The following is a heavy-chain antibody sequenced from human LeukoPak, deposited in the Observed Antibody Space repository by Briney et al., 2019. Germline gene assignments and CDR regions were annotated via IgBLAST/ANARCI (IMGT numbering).Heavy chain of an antibody. CDR3: ARDIVVVVAATVPAPAGA. J-gene: IGHJ5*02. Sequence: GGSLRLSCAASGFTFSSYSMNWDRQAPGKGLEWVSSISSSSSYIYYADSVKGRFTISRDNAKNSLYLQMNSLRAEDTAVYYCARDIVVVVAATVPAPAGAWGQGTLVTVSS. V-gene: IGHV3-21*01. D-gene: IGHD2-15*01. CDR1: GFTFSSYS. CDR2: ISSSSSYI.